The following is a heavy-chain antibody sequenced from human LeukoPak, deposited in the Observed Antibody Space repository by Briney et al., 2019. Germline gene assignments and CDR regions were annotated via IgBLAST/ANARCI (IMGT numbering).Heavy chain of an antibody. V-gene: IGHV3-64*01. CDR2: ISSNGGAT. CDR1: GFTFSTYA. J-gene: IGHJ4*02. CDR3: AREGAAASVDY. Sequence: GGALRLSCAASGFTFSTYAMHWVRQAPGKGLEYVSAISSNGGATYYANSVKGRFTISRDNSKNTLYLQMGSLRAEDMAVYYCAREGAAASVDYWGQGTLVTVSS. D-gene: IGHD6-13*01.